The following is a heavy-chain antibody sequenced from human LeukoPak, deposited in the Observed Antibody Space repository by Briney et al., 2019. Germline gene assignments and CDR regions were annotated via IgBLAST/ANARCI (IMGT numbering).Heavy chain of an antibody. CDR1: GYTFNTYG. V-gene: IGHV1-18*01. J-gene: IGHJ4*02. CDR2: ISGYNGKT. Sequence: GASVKVSCKASGYTFNTYGITWVRQAPGQGLEWMGWISGYNGKTKYAQKLQDRVTMTTDTSTTTAYMELRSLRSDDTAVYYCARGARKGDDYGGFFDYWGQGTLVTVSS. D-gene: IGHD4-23*01. CDR3: ARGARKGDDYGGFFDY.